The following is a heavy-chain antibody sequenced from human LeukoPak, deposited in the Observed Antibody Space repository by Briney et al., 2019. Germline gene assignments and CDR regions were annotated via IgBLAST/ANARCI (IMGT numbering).Heavy chain of an antibody. Sequence: SQTLSLTCTVSGGSISSGGYYWSWIRQPPGKGLEWIGYIYYSGSTYYNPSLKSRVTISVDTSKNQFSLKLSSVTAADTAVYYCARSMVRGVISYWGQGTLVTVSS. D-gene: IGHD3-10*01. CDR3: ARSMVRGVISY. CDR1: GGSISSGGYY. J-gene: IGHJ4*02. CDR2: IYYSGST. V-gene: IGHV4-30-4*08.